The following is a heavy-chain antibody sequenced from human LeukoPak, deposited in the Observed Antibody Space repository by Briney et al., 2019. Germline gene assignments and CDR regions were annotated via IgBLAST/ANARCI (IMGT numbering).Heavy chain of an antibody. V-gene: IGHV6-1*01. D-gene: IGHD1/OR15-1a*01. Sequence: SQTLSLTCAISGDSVSSNSAAWNWIRQSPSRGLKWLGRTYYRSKWYNDYALSVKSRITINPDTSKNQLSLQLNSVTPEDTAVYYCAKTNYNYYYMDVWGKGTTVTVSS. CDR2: TYYRSKWYN. CDR3: AKTNYNYYYMDV. CDR1: GDSVSSNSAA. J-gene: IGHJ6*03.